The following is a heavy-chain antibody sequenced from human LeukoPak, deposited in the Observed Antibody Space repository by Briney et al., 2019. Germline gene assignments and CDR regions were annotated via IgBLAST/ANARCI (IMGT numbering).Heavy chain of an antibody. J-gene: IGHJ1*01. V-gene: IGHV1-2*02. CDR2: INPNSGGT. CDR3: ARPAYYYDSSGYTEYFQH. Sequence: ASVKVSCKASGYTFTGYYMHWVRQAPGQGLEWMGWINPNSGGTNYAQKFQGRVTMTGDTSISTAYMELSRLRSDDTAVYYCARPAYYYDSSGYTEYFQHWGQGTLVTVSS. D-gene: IGHD3-22*01. CDR1: GYTFTGYY.